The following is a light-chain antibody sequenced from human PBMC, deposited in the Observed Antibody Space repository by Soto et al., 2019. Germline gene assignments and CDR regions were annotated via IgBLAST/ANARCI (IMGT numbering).Light chain of an antibody. V-gene: IGKV3-20*01. Sequence: ETESKKSPGTVSLSQGERATLPCRASQSVSNNYLAWYQQKPGQAPRLLIYRTSSRATGIPDRFSGSESETGFTLTISRLEPDDSAVYYCQQYGISPRPFCPGTKVDIK. CDR2: RTS. J-gene: IGKJ1*01. CDR3: QQYGISPRP. CDR1: QSVSNNY.